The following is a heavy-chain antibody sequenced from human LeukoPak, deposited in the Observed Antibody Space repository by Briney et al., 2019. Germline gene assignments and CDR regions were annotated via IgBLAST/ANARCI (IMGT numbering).Heavy chain of an antibody. CDR1: GCTFSTYW. V-gene: IGHV3-74*01. CDR3: ARDLNWLLFDY. J-gene: IGHJ4*02. CDR2: VKYDGSTT. D-gene: IGHD3/OR15-3a*01. Sequence: GGSLRLSCAASGCTFSTYWMHWVRQAPGKGLVWVSRVKYDGSTTAYADSVKGRFTISRDNTRNILYLEMKRLGVEYTAVYYCARDLNWLLFDYWGQGALVTVSS.